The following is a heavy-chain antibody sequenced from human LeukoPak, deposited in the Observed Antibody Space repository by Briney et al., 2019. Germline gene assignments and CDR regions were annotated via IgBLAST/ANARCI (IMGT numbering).Heavy chain of an antibody. CDR2: ITTRGGST. CDR3: ANRGKPTVGHHYLDV. CDR1: GFTFSIYD. V-gene: IGHV3-23*01. D-gene: IGHD1-1*01. Sequence: PGGSLRLSCPASGFTFSIYDMNWLGQAPGKGLDGVSFITTRGGSTFYPDSLMGRLTISRDNSRNTMYLQMTSLSAEDTAVYYFANRGKPTVGHHYLDVWGKGTTVSVSS. J-gene: IGHJ6*03.